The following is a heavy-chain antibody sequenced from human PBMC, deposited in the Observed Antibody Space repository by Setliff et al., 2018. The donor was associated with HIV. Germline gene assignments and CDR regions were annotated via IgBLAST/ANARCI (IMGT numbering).Heavy chain of an antibody. CDR1: GYSLTSGYY. D-gene: IGHD3-10*01. CDR3: ASRRGIEFYFDI. CDR2: IHDSGRT. V-gene: IGHV4-38-2*01. J-gene: IGHJ4*02. Sequence: LSLTCGVSGYSLTSGYYWGWIRQPPGKGLEWIGSIHDSGRTYYNPSLKSRVTISVDTSKNHFSLKLSSVTAADTGVYYCASRRGIEFYFDIWGQGTPVTVSS.